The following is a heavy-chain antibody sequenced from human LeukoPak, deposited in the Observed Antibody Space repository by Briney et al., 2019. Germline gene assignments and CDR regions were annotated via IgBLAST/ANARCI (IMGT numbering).Heavy chain of an antibody. Sequence: GSLRLSCAASGFTFTSYAMSWVRQAPGKRLEWVSAISGSGGSTYYAESVRGRLTISRDNSKNTLYLQMNSLRAEDTAVYYCAKDPLVNSQEYFDYWGQGTLVTVSS. CDR1: GFTFTSYA. CDR3: AKDPLVNSQEYFDY. D-gene: IGHD2/OR15-2a*01. CDR2: ISGSGGST. V-gene: IGHV3-23*01. J-gene: IGHJ4*02.